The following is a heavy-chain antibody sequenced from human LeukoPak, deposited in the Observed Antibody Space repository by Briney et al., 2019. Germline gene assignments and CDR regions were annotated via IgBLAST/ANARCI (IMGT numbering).Heavy chain of an antibody. CDR3: ARAPGSGSFWFDY. J-gene: IGHJ4*02. CDR1: GFTFSSYA. Sequence: GGSLRLSCAASGFTFSSYAMSWVRQAPGKGLEWVSAISGSGGSTYYADSVKGRFTISRDNSKNTLYLQMNSLRAEDTAMYYCARAPGSGSFWFDYWGQGILVTVSS. V-gene: IGHV3-23*01. D-gene: IGHD3-10*01. CDR2: ISGSGGST.